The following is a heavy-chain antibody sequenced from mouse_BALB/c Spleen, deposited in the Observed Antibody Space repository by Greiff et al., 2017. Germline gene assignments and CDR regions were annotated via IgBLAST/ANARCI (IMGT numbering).Heavy chain of an antibody. D-gene: IGHD2-2*01. CDR2: ISSGGGST. V-gene: IGHV5-12-1*01. CDR3: AGYEGFAY. J-gene: IGHJ3*01. Sequence: EVMLVESGGGLVKPGGSLKLSCAASGFAFSSYDMSWVRQTPEKRLEWVAYISSGGGSTYYPDTVKGRFTISRDNAKNTLYLQMSSLKSEDTAMYYCAGYEGFAYWGQGTLVTVSA. CDR1: GFAFSSYD.